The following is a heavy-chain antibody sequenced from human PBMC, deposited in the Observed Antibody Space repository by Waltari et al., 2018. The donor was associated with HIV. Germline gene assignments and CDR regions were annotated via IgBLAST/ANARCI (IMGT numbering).Heavy chain of an antibody. CDR1: GYTFTGYY. J-gene: IGHJ4*02. Sequence: QVQLVQSGAEVKSPGDSVKVSCKASGYTFTGYYIHWVRQAPGQGREWMGWTNPNSGDTNHAQKFQGRVIMTRDTSINTVYMELSRLTSDDTAVYYCTRVGFGSGTYYFPGGYWGQGTLVTVSS. CDR3: TRVGFGSGTYYFPGGY. D-gene: IGHD3-10*01. V-gene: IGHV1-2*02. CDR2: TNPNSGDT.